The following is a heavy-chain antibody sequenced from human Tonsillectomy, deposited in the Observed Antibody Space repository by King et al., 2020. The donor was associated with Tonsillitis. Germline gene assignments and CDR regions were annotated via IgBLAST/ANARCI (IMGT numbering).Heavy chain of an antibody. D-gene: IGHD1-14*01. CDR1: GFTFSSYW. Sequence: VQLVESGGGLVQPGGSLRLSCAASGFTFSSYWMHWVRQAPGMGLEWVAHIKPDGSETDYVDSGKGRFTISRDNAKNSLYLQMNSLRAEDTAVYYCARDPSRRSDYWGQGTLVTVSS. CDR3: ARDPSRRSDY. V-gene: IGHV3-7*01. CDR2: IKPDGSET. J-gene: IGHJ4*02.